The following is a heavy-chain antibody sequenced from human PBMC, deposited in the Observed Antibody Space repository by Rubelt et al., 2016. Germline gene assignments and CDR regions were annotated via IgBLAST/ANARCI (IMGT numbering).Heavy chain of an antibody. J-gene: IGHJ6*02. Sequence: QVQLVQSGAEVKKPGSSVKVSCKASGGTFSSYAISWVRQAPGQGLEWMGRIIPILGIANYAQKFQGRVTITADESTSTAYMERSRLRAEDTAVYYGARGRELYYYGMDVWGQGTTVTVSS. CDR1: GGTFSSYA. D-gene: IGHD1-7*01. V-gene: IGHV1-69*04. CDR3: ARGRELYYYGMDV. CDR2: IIPILGIA.